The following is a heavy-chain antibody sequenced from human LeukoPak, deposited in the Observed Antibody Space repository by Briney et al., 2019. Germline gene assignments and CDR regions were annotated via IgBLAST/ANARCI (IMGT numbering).Heavy chain of an antibody. V-gene: IGHV1-69*19. J-gene: IGHJ5*02. D-gene: IGHD3-16*01. Sequence: SVKVSCKASGGTFSSYAISWVRQAPGQGLEWMGGIIPIFGTATYAQKLQGKVTITADESTSTAYMELSSLRSEDTAVYYCAVDADLGGHLGNWFDPWGQGTLVTVSS. CDR1: GGTFSSYA. CDR2: IIPIFGTA. CDR3: AVDADLGGHLGNWFDP.